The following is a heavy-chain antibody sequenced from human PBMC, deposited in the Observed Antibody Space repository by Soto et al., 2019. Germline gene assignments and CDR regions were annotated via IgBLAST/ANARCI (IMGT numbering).Heavy chain of an antibody. Sequence: GSLRLSCAASGLTFSDYYMSWIRQAPGKGLEWVSYITSSGSYTKYADSVRGRFTISRDNAKNSLYLQMNSLRAEDTAVYYCARGDFYDNSGPFSDAFDIWGQGTMVTVS. V-gene: IGHV3-11*06. CDR1: GLTFSDYY. CDR3: ARGDFYDNSGPFSDAFDI. J-gene: IGHJ3*02. CDR2: ITSSGSYT. D-gene: IGHD3-22*01.